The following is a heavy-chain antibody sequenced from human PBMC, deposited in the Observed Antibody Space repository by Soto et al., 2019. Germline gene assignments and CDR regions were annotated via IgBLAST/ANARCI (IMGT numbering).Heavy chain of an antibody. CDR2: IKQGGSEK. CDR1: GFTFNTYW. Sequence: EVQLVESGGGLVQPGGSLRLSCAASGFTFNTYWMKWVRQAPGKGLDWVADIKQGGSEKYYVDSVRGRFTISRDNARISLYLQMNSLSAEDTAMYYCARGGWGGYFDLWGRGTLVTVSS. CDR3: ARGGWGGYFDL. V-gene: IGHV3-7*05. J-gene: IGHJ2*01. D-gene: IGHD3-10*01.